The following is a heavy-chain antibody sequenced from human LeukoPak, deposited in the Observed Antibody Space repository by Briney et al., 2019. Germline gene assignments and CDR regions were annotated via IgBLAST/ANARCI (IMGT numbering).Heavy chain of an antibody. CDR1: GYTFTSYD. CDR3: ARDPLLGDFWSGYYPYYYYYGMDV. J-gene: IGHJ6*02. Sequence: ASVKVSCTASGYTFTSYDINWVRQATGQGLEWMGWMNPNSGNTGYAQKFQGRVTMTRNTSISTAYMELSSLRSEDTAVYYCARDPLLGDFWSGYYPYYYYYGMDVWGQGTTVTVSS. CDR2: MNPNSGNT. D-gene: IGHD3-3*01. V-gene: IGHV1-8*01.